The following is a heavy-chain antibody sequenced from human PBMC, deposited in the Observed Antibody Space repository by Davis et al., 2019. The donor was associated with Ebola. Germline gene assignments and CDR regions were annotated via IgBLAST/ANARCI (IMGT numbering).Heavy chain of an antibody. V-gene: IGHV3-11*01. CDR1: GFTFSDYY. Sequence: LKISCAASGFTFSDYYMSWIRQAPGKGLEWVSYISSSGSTIYYADSVKGRFTISRDNAKNSLYLQMNSLRAEDTAVYYCARDLVGGYSSSSCYGMDVWGKGTTVTVSS. CDR3: ARDLVGGYSSSSCYGMDV. D-gene: IGHD6-6*01. J-gene: IGHJ6*04. CDR2: ISSSGSTI.